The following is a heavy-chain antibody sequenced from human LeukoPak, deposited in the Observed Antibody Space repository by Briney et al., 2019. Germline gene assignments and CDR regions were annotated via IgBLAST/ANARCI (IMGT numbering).Heavy chain of an antibody. CDR2: IYPGDSDT. CDR1: GYSFTSYW. J-gene: IGHJ4*02. Sequence: GESLKISCKAPGYSFTSYWIGWVRQMPGKGLEWMGIIYPGDSDTRYSPSFQGQVTISADKSISTAYLHWSSLKASDTAMYYCARSQAYSSSSSVDYWGQGTLVTVSS. D-gene: IGHD6-6*01. CDR3: ARSQAYSSSSSVDY. V-gene: IGHV5-51*01.